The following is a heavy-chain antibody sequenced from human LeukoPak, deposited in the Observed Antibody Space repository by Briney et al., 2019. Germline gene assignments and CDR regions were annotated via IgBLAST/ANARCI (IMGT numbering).Heavy chain of an antibody. CDR3: ARYYYGSGKDY. J-gene: IGHJ4*02. Sequence: GASVKVSCKASGYTFTSYTISWVRQAPGQGLEWMGRIIPILGIANYAQKFQGRVTITADKSTSTAYMELSSLRSEDTAVYYCARYYYGSGKDYWGQGTLVTVSS. CDR1: GYTFTSYT. CDR2: IIPILGIA. V-gene: IGHV1-69*02. D-gene: IGHD3-10*01.